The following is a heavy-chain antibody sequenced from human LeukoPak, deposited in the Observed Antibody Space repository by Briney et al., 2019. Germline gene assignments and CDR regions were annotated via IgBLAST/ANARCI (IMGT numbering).Heavy chain of an antibody. V-gene: IGHV3-7*04. CDR3: VRAMDV. Sequence: HPGGSLRLSCAASGFILNNYWMNWVRQAPGKGLEWVANIKQDGSEKYYVDSVKGRFTISRDNAKNSLYLQMNSLRAEDTAVYYCVRAMDVWGQGTTVTVSS. CDR1: GFILNNYW. CDR2: IKQDGSEK. J-gene: IGHJ6*02.